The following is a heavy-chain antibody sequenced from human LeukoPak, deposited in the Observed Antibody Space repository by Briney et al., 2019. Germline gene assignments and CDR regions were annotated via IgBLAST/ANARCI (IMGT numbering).Heavy chain of an antibody. CDR3: ARRGRELNFDY. CDR1: GGSIYSSSYY. V-gene: IGHV4-39*07. CDR2: MYYTGNS. J-gene: IGHJ4*02. Sequence: SETLSLTCTVSGGSIYSSSYYWGWIRQTPGKGLKWIGSMYYTGNSFYNPSLKSRVTISVDTSKNQFSLKLSSVTAADTAVYYCARRGRELNFDYWGQGTLVTVSS. D-gene: IGHD1-26*01.